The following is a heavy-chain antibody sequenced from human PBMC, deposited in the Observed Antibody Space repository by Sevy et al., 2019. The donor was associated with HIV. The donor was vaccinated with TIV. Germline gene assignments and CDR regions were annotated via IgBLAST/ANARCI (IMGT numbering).Heavy chain of an antibody. CDR3: AREVNIVVVVAVQTPNPRGFDP. J-gene: IGHJ5*02. Sequence: ATVKVSCKASGYTFTGYYMHWVRQAPGQGLEWMGRINPNSGGTNYAQKFQGRVTMTRDTSISTAYMELSRLRSDDTAVYYCAREVNIVVVVAVQTPNPRGFDPWGQGTLVTVSS. V-gene: IGHV1-2*06. CDR1: GYTFTGYY. CDR2: INPNSGGT. D-gene: IGHD2-15*01.